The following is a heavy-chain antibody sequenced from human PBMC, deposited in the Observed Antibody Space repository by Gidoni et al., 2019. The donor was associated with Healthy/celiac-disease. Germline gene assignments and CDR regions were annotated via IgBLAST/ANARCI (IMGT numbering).Heavy chain of an antibody. CDR2: ISSSSSTI. Sequence: EVQLVESGGGLVQPGGSLRLSCAASGFTFSSYSMNWVRQAPGKGLEWVSYISSSSSTIYYADSVKGRFTISRDNAKNSLYLQMNSLRDEDTAVYYCARRYYDFWSGYSDSYYFDYWGQGTLVTVSS. J-gene: IGHJ4*02. V-gene: IGHV3-48*02. D-gene: IGHD3-3*01. CDR1: GFTFSSYS. CDR3: ARRYYDFWSGYSDSYYFDY.